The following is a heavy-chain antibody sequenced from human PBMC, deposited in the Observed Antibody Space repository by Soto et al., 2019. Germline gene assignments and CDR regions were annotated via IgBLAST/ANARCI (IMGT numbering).Heavy chain of an antibody. CDR3: ARDGARGENYYYYGMDV. Sequence: EASVKVSCKASGYTFTSYGISWVRQAPGQGLEWMGWIGAYNGNTNYAQKLQGRVTMTTDTSTSTAYMELRSLRSDDTAVYYCARDGARGENYYYYGMDVWGQGTRVTVSS. J-gene: IGHJ6*02. CDR2: IGAYNGNT. V-gene: IGHV1-18*01. CDR1: GYTFTSYG. D-gene: IGHD3-16*01.